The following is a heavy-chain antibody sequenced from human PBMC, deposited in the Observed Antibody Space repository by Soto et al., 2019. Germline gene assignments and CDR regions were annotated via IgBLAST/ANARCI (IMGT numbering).Heavy chain of an antibody. Sequence: QVQLVQSGAEVKKPGSSVKVSCKTSGVSFNKNVIGWVRQAPGHGLEWMGGVSPPFRTSNYARKFQGRISITADASTGTVNMELSSLTSEDTAQYYCARVLYYGSGSYSPYGMDVWGQGTTVTVSS. CDR2: VSPPFRTS. V-gene: IGHV1-69*01. D-gene: IGHD3-10*01. J-gene: IGHJ6*02. CDR3: ARVLYYGSGSYSPYGMDV. CDR1: GVSFNKNV.